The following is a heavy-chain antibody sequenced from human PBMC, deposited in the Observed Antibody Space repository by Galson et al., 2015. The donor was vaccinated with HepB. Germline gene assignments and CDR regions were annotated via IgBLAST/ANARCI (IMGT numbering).Heavy chain of an antibody. Sequence: SEKVSCKVSGYALTELPIHGLRQAPGKGLEWMGGLDPEDDEMIYAQKFQGTVTMTEDTSTDTAYMELSSLTSEDTAVYYCATNTPHYYDLGVLSIWYFYLWGRGTLVTVSS. J-gene: IGHJ2*01. CDR1: GYALTELP. CDR3: ATNTPHYYDLGVLSIWYFYL. D-gene: IGHD3-22*01. CDR2: LDPEDDEM. V-gene: IGHV1-24*01.